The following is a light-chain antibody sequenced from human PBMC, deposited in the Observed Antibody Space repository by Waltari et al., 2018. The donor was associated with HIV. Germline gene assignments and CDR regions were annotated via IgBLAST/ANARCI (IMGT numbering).Light chain of an antibody. J-gene: IGKJ1*01. CDR1: LAIGNS. CDR3: HQYYSVPQT. Sequence: DIRLTQSPSSLSASLGDSVTITCRASLAIGNSLAWYQQKRDGAPRLLVYGAARLDSVVPVRFVGSGGGTNFSLTVTGLQPADFATYYCHQYYSVPQTFGQGIKVDVK. V-gene: IGKV1-NL1*01. CDR2: GAA.